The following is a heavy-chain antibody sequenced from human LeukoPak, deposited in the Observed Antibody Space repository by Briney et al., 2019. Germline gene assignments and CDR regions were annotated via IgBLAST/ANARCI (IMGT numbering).Heavy chain of an antibody. D-gene: IGHD3-22*01. J-gene: IGHJ5*02. V-gene: IGHV1-2*02. CDR2: INPNSGGT. CDR3: ARLKFPDDYDSSGYSRES. Sequence: ASVKVSCKASGYTFTGYYMHWVRQAPGQGLEWMGWINPNSGGTNYAQKFQGGVTMTRDTSISTAYMELSRLRSDDTAVYYCARLKFPDDYDSSGYSRESWGQGTLVTVSS. CDR1: GYTFTGYY.